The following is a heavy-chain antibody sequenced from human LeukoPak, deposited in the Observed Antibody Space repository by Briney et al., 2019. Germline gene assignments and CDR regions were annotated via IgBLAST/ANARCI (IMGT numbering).Heavy chain of an antibody. CDR2: MYSTGRV. V-gene: IGHV4-61*02. Sequence: LSLXCXVSAVSFXSGTYYWAWLRQPAGRGLEWIGRMYSTGRVNYNPSLKSRVTMLLDTSKNHISLKLTSVTAADTAIYFCARASETAMVTLWGQGTLITVSS. CDR1: AVSFXSGTYY. CDR3: ARASETAMVTL. D-gene: IGHD5-18*01. J-gene: IGHJ4*02.